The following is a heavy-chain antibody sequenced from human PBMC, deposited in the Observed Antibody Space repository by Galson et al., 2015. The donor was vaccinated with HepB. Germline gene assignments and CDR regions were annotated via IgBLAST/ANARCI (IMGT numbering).Heavy chain of an antibody. CDR2: MNPRDGST. CDR3: ARGVSTYYFDSSCYSVDY. Sequence: SVKVSCKASGYTFNNYYIHWVRQAPGQGLEWMGIMNPRDGSTTYAQRFQGTVTMTRDTSTSRAHMELRSLRSDDTAVYFCARGVSTYYFDSSCYSVDYWGQGTLLTVSS. D-gene: IGHD3-22*01. V-gene: IGHV1-46*02. CDR1: GYTFNNYY. J-gene: IGHJ4*02.